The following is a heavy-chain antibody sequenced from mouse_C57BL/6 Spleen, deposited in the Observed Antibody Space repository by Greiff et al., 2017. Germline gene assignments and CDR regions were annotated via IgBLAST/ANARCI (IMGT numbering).Heavy chain of an antibody. Sequence: EVQLVESGAGLVKPGGSLKLSCAASGFTFSGYAMSWVRQTPEKRLEWVAYISSGGDYIYYADTVKGRFTISRDNARNTLYLQMSSLKSEDTAMYYCTRVRYDGYYVDYAMDYWGQGTSVTVSS. CDR3: TRVRYDGYYVDYAMDY. V-gene: IGHV5-9-1*02. J-gene: IGHJ4*01. CDR1: GFTFSGYA. CDR2: ISSGGDYI. D-gene: IGHD2-3*01.